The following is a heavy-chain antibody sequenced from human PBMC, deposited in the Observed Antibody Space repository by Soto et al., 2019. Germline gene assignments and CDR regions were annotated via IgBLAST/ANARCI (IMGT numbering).Heavy chain of an antibody. D-gene: IGHD3-22*01. CDR2: ISGSGGST. V-gene: IGHV3-23*01. Sequence: RLSCAASGFTFSSYAMSWVRQAPGKGLEWVSAISGSGGSTYYADSVKGRFTISRDNSKNTLYLQMNSLRAEDTAVYYCAKDRKFTMIVVVITHGGGYFDYWGQGTLVTVSS. CDR1: GFTFSSYA. J-gene: IGHJ4*02. CDR3: AKDRKFTMIVVVITHGGGYFDY.